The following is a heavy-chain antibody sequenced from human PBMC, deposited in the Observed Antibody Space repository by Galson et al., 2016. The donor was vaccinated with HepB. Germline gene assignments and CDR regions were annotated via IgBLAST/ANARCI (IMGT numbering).Heavy chain of an antibody. CDR2: ISHSGST. D-gene: IGHD6-13*01. V-gene: IGHV4-34*01. CDR1: GGSFSAYY. CDR3: ARVRPAAGSNPPYYYYYMDV. J-gene: IGHJ6*03. Sequence: SETLSLTCAVYGGSFSAYYWSWIRQPPGKGLEWIGEISHSGSTNYNPSLKSRVTISVDTSKKQFSLKLSSVTAADTAVYYCARVRPAAGSNPPYYYYYMDVWGKGTTVTVSS.